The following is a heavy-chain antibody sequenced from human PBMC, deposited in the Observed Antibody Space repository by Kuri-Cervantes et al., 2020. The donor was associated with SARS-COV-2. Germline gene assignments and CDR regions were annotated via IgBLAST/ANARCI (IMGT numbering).Heavy chain of an antibody. CDR3: ARESIAVAGTGGFDP. V-gene: IGHV4-30-2*01. CDR2: IYHSGST. J-gene: IGHJ5*02. D-gene: IGHD6-19*01. Sequence: SQTLSLTCAVSGGSISSGGYSWSWIRQPPGKGLEWIGYIYHSGSTYYNPSLKGRVTISVDRSKNQFSLELSSVTAADTAVYYCARESIAVAGTGGFDPWGQGTLVTVSS. CDR1: GGSISSGGYS.